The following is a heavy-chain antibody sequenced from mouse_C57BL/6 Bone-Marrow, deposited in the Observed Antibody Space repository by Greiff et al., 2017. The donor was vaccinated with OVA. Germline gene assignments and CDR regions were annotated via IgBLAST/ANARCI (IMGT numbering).Heavy chain of an antibody. D-gene: IGHD2-10*02. CDR2: ISSGGDYI. V-gene: IGHV5-9-1*02. CDR1: GFTFSSYA. J-gene: IGHJ2*01. Sequence: EVKLVESGEGLVKPGGSLKLSCAASGFTFSSYAMSWVRQTPEKRLEWVAYISSGGDYIYYADTVKGRFTISRDNARNTLYLQMSSLKSEDTAMYYCTRGMVSYYFDYWGQGTTLTVSS. CDR3: TRGMVSYYFDY.